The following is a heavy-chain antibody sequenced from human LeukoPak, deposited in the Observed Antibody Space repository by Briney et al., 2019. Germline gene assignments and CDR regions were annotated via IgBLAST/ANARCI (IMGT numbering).Heavy chain of an antibody. CDR2: IWYDGTNK. V-gene: IGHV3-33*01. CDR3: ARGRDGYNWIDY. D-gene: IGHD5-24*01. J-gene: IGHJ4*02. Sequence: GVSLRLSCAASGFTFSSCGMHWVRQAPGKGLEWVAVIWYDGTNKYYADSVKGRFTISRDNSKNTLYLQMNSLRAEDTAVYYCARGRDGYNWIDYWGQGTLVTVSS. CDR1: GFTFSSCG.